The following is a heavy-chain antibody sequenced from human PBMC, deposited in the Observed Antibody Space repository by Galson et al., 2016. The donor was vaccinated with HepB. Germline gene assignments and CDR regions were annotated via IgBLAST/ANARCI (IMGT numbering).Heavy chain of an antibody. CDR2: IWDDGGKV. J-gene: IGHJ3*02. V-gene: IGHV3-33*01. CDR3: ARDAYCTGSTCYRVPDAFDI. CDR1: GFTFRPYG. Sequence: SLRLSCAASGFTFRPYGMHWIRQAPGKGLEWVAHIWDDGGKVNYADSVKGRFPISRDNSKNTLYLQMNRLRVEDTAVYFCARDAYCTGSTCYRVPDAFDIWGQGTLVTVSS. D-gene: IGHD2-15*01.